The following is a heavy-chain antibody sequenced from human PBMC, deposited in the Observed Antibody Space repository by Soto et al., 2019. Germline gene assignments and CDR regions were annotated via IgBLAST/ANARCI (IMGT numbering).Heavy chain of an antibody. V-gene: IGHV3-23*01. CDR2: ISGSGGST. Sequence: GSLRLSCAASGFTFSSYAMSWVRQAPGKGLEWVSAISGSGGSTYYADSVKGRFTISRDKSKNTLYLQMNSLRAEDTAVYYCARDHNCDSITGYPALDHWGQGTRVTVSS. CDR1: GFTFSSYA. CDR3: ARDHNCDSITGYPALDH. D-gene: IGHD3-9*01. J-gene: IGHJ4*02.